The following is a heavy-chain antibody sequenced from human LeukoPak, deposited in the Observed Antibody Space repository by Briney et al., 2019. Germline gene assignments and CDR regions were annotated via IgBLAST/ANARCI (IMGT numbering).Heavy chain of an antibody. Sequence: SETLSLTCSVSGGSIRSSSYYWGWIRQPPGKGLEWIGSIYYSGSTYYNPSLKSRVTISVDTSKNQFSLKLSSVTAADTAVYYCARGKPRGYTHFLYYFDYWGQGTLVTVSS. CDR1: GGSIRSSSYY. V-gene: IGHV4-39*07. J-gene: IGHJ4*02. D-gene: IGHD5-24*01. CDR3: ARGKPRGYTHFLYYFDY. CDR2: IYYSGST.